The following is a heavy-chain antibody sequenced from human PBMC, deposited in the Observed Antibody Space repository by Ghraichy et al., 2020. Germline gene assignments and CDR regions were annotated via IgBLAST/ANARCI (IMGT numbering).Heavy chain of an antibody. CDR3: ARGVPYYYGSGSYYEYKYYFDY. Sequence: GSLSLTCTVSGGSISSYYWSWIRQPQGKGLEWIGYIYYSGSTNYNPSLKSRVTISVDTSKNQFSLKLSSVTAADTAVYYCARGVPYYYGSGSYYEYKYYFDYWGQGTLVTVSS. J-gene: IGHJ4*02. CDR1: GGSISSYY. D-gene: IGHD3-10*01. V-gene: IGHV4-59*01. CDR2: IYYSGST.